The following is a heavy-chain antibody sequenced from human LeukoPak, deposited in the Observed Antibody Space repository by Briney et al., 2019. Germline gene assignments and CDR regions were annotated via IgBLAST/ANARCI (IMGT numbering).Heavy chain of an antibody. J-gene: IGHJ5*02. CDR3: AKTAPPRGVVENWFDP. D-gene: IGHD3-3*01. CDR2: IIGSGGST. CDR1: GFTFSSYA. V-gene: IGHV3-23*01. Sequence: GGSLRLSCAASGFTFSSYAMSWVRQAPGKGLEWVSAIIGSGGSTYYADSVKGRFTISRDNSKNTLYLQMNSLRAEDTAVYYCAKTAPPRGVVENWFDPWGQGTLVTVSS.